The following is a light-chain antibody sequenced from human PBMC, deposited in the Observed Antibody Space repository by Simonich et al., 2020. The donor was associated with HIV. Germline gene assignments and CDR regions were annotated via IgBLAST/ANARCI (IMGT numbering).Light chain of an antibody. J-gene: IGLJ3*02. CDR1: SSDVGPYNY. Sequence: QSAPTQPPSASGSPGQSVTISCTGTSSDVGPYNYVPWYQQHPGKAPKPMIYEVSKRPSGVPDRFSGSKSGNTASLTVSGLQAEDEADYYCSSYAGGNNLVFGGGTKLTVL. V-gene: IGLV2-8*01. CDR3: SSYAGGNNLV. CDR2: EVS.